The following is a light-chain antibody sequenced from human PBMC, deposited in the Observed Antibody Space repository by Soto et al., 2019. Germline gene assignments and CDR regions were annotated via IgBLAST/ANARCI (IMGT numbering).Light chain of an antibody. CDR3: HSYDSSLSAVV. J-gene: IGLJ3*02. CDR2: SNN. CDR1: SSNIGAGYD. Sequence: QSVLTQPPSVSGAPGQRVTISCTGTSSNIGAGYDVHWYQQLPGKAPTLLIYSNNDRPSGVPDRFSGSKSGTSASLAITGLHADNTADYYCHSYDSSLSAVVFGGGTKLTV. V-gene: IGLV1-40*01.